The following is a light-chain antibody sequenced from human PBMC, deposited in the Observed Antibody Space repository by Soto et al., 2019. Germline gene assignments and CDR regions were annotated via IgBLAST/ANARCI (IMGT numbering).Light chain of an antibody. V-gene: IGKV3-20*01. CDR1: QSVSDY. Sequence: EIVLTQSPATLSLSPGEGAILSCRAGQSVSDYLAWYQQKPGQAPRLLIYAASRRATGIPDRFSGSGSGTDFTLTISRLEPEDFAVYYCQQYGSSPWTFGQGTKV. J-gene: IGKJ1*01. CDR2: AAS. CDR3: QQYGSSPWT.